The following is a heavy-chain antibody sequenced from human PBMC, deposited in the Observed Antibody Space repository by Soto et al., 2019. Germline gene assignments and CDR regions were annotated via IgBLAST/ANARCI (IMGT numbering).Heavy chain of an antibody. Sequence: QVQLVESGGGGVQPGRSLRLSCAASGFTFGNFGIHWVRQATGKGLVWVADISSDGSRKFYAADLKGRFTISRDNAKNTLYLQMNRPRTEDTAVYFCARGCSGGTNCFYFDFWGQGILVTGSS. CDR2: ISSDGSRK. D-gene: IGHD6-13*01. V-gene: IGHV3-30*03. J-gene: IGHJ4*02. CDR1: GFTFGNFG. CDR3: ARGCSGGTNCFYFDF.